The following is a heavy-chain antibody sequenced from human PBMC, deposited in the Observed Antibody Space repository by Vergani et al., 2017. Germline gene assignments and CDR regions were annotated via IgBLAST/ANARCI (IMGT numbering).Heavy chain of an antibody. CDR2: IWYDGSNK. V-gene: IGHV3-33*01. CDR1: GFTFSSYG. CDR3: ARELSAPDYYYYYGMDV. J-gene: IGHJ6*02. Sequence: QVQLVESGGGVVQPGRSLRLSCAASGFTFSSYGMHWVRQAPGKGLEWVAVIWYDGSNKYYADSVKGRFTISRDNSKNTLYLQMNSLRAEDTAVYYCARELSAPDYYYYYGMDVWGQGTTVTVSS.